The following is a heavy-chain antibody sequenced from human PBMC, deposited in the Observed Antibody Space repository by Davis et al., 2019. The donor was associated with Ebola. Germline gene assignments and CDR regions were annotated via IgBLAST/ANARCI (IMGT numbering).Heavy chain of an antibody. Sequence: GESLKISCVASGFSFSSSSMSWVRQAPGKGLEWLSHISSSSTTIKYADSVKGRFTISRDNAKNSLYLQMNSLRDEDTAVYYCARSHYDFWSGYHDYWGQGTLVTVSS. CDR2: ISSSSTTI. CDR1: GFSFSSSS. J-gene: IGHJ4*02. D-gene: IGHD3-3*01. V-gene: IGHV3-48*02. CDR3: ARSHYDFWSGYHDY.